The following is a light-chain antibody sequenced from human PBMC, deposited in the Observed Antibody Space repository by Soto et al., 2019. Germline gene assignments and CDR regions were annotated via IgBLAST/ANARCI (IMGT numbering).Light chain of an antibody. J-gene: IGKJ1*01. Sequence: EIVLTQSPGTLPLSPGERATLSCRASQSVSSSYLAWYQQKPGQDPRLLIYCASSRATGIPDRFSGSGSWTDFTVTISRLEPEDFAVYYCQQYGSSPPWTFGQGTKVEIK. CDR2: CAS. V-gene: IGKV3-20*01. CDR3: QQYGSSPPWT. CDR1: QSVSSSY.